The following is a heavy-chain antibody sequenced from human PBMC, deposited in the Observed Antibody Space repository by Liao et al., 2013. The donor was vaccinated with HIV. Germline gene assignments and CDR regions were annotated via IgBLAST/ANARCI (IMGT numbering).Heavy chain of an antibody. CDR2: INDRGIT. CDR3: ASRRYPDFWSGYYSY. J-gene: IGHJ4*02. CDR1: GGPFSGYY. V-gene: IGHV4-34*01. Sequence: QVQLQQWGAGLLRPSETLSLTCAVYGGPFSGYYWSWIRQPPGRGLEWIGEINDRGITTFHPSLTSRVTISVDTSKSQFSLNVSSTTAADTAVYYCASRRYPDFWSGYYSYWGQGSLVIVSS. D-gene: IGHD3-3*01.